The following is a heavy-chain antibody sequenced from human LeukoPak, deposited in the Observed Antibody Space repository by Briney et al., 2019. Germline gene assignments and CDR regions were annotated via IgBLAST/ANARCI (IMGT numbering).Heavy chain of an antibody. Sequence: SVKVSCKASGGTFSSYAISWVRQAPGQGLEWMGGIIPIFGTANYAQKFQGRVTITADKSTSTAYMELCSLRSEDMAVYYCAREASYYDSSGYHYSFDYWGQGTLVTVSS. D-gene: IGHD3-22*01. J-gene: IGHJ4*02. CDR3: AREASYYDSSGYHYSFDY. CDR1: GGTFSSYA. V-gene: IGHV1-69*06. CDR2: IIPIFGTA.